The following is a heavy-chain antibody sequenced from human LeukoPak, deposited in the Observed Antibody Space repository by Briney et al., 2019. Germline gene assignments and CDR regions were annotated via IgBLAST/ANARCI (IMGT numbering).Heavy chain of an antibody. CDR3: AREYSSSWRYYYYGMDV. CDR2: ISSSGSTI. D-gene: IGHD6-13*01. CDR1: GLTFSSYE. V-gene: IGHV3-48*03. J-gene: IGHJ6*02. Sequence: GGSLRLSCAASGLTFSSYEMNWVRQAPGKGLEWVSYISSSGSTIYYADSVKGRFTISRDNAKNSLYLQMNSLRAEDTAVYYCAREYSSSWRYYYYGMDVWGQGTTVTVSS.